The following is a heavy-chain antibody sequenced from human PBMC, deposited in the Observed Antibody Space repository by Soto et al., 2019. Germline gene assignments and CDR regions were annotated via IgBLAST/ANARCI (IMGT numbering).Heavy chain of an antibody. CDR3: ATVTYYYDSSGPTPALQH. J-gene: IGHJ1*01. D-gene: IGHD3-22*01. CDR1: GYTLTELS. Sequence: GASVKVSCKVSGYTLTELSMHWVRQAPGKGLEWMGGFDPEDGETIYAQKFQGRVTMTEDTSTDTAYMELSSLRSEDTAVYYCATVTYYYDSSGPTPALQHWGQDTLVTVSS. V-gene: IGHV1-24*01. CDR2: FDPEDGET.